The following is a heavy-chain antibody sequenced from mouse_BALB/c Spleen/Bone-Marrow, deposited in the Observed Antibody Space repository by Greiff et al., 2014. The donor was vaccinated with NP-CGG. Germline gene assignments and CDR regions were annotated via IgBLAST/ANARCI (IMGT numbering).Heavy chain of an antibody. D-gene: IGHD1-1*01. J-gene: IGHJ3*01. V-gene: IGHV14-3*02. Sequence: VQLQQSGAELVKPGASVKLSCTASGFNIKDTYMHWVKQRPEQGLEWIGRIDPANGNTKYDPKFQGKATITADTSSNTAYLLLSSLTSEDTAVYYCAIYYYGSSGFAYWGQGTLVTVSA. CDR1: GFNIKDTY. CDR2: IDPANGNT. CDR3: AIYYYGSSGFAY.